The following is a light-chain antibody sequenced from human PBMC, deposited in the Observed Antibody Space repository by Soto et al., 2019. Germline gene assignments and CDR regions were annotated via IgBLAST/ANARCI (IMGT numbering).Light chain of an antibody. CDR1: NSNIGRNS. V-gene: IGLV1-44*01. J-gene: IGLJ1*01. Sequence: QSVLTQPPSASATPEQRVTISCSGGNSNIGRNSVNWYQQLPGTAPKLLMYSDNQRPSGVPDRFSGSKSGTSASLAISGLQSEDEADYYCAAWDDSLSGYVFGTGTKLTVL. CDR3: AAWDDSLSGYV. CDR2: SDN.